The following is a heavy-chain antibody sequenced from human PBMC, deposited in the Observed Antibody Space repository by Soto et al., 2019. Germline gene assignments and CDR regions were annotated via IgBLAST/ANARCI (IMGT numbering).Heavy chain of an antibody. CDR1: GGSISSRGSMSGRSFY. D-gene: IGHD2-8*01. J-gene: IGHJ4*02. CDR2: ISYSNGS. Sequence: QLQLQESGPGLVKPSETLSLTCTVSGGSISSRGSMSGRSFYWGWMRQPPGKGLEWIASISYSNGSFYNSSLKSRLTISVDTSKNQFSLSLRSVTAADTAVYYCASHRTFWPFDYWGQGTVVTVSS. CDR3: ASHRTFWPFDY. V-gene: IGHV4-39*01.